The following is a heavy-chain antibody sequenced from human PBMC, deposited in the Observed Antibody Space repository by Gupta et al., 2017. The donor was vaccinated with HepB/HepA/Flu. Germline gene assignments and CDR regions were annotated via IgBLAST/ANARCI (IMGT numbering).Heavy chain of an antibody. Sequence: QVQLVESGGGVVQPGRSLRLSCAASGFTFSNYGMHWVRQATGKGLEWVAVISYDGSKKYYADSVKGRFTISRDNSKNTLYLEMNSLRAEDTAVYYCAKRISSGWPIEYWGQGTLVTVSS. V-gene: IGHV3-30*18. CDR3: AKRISSGWPIEY. CDR1: GFTFSNYG. J-gene: IGHJ4*02. CDR2: ISYDGSKK. D-gene: IGHD6-19*01.